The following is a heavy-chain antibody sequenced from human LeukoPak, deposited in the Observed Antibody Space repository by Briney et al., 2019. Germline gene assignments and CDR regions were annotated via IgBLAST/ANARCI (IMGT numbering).Heavy chain of an antibody. J-gene: IGHJ4*02. Sequence: GGSLRFSCAASGFTFSDSAIHWVRQASGKGLEWVGRIRSKPQSYATAYDESLKGRFTISRDDSKDTAYLQMSSLKIEDTAVYYCTRVGPSTVVDYWGQGTQVTVSS. V-gene: IGHV3-73*01. CDR3: TRVGPSTVVDY. CDR1: GFTFSDSA. CDR2: IRSKPQSYAT. D-gene: IGHD1-26*01.